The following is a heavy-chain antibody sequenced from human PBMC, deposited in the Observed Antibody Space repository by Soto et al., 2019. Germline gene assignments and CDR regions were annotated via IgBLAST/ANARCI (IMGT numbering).Heavy chain of an antibody. CDR2: INHSGST. CDR3: ARLDSGYDNLEY. V-gene: IGHV4-34*01. D-gene: IGHD5-12*01. CDR1: GGSFSGYY. J-gene: IGHJ4*02. Sequence: SETLSLTCAVYGGSFSGYYWSWIRQPPGKGLEWIGEINHSGSTNYNPSLKSRVTISVDTSKNQFSLKLSSVTAADTAVYYCARLDSGYDNLEYWGQGTLVTVSS.